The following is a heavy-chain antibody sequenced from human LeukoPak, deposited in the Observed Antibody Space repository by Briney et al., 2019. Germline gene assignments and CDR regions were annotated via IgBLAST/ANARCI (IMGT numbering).Heavy chain of an antibody. CDR3: AREQATGSDQ. V-gene: IGHV4-4*07. CDR1: GVPFYGYI. J-gene: IGHJ4*02. Sequence: SETLSLTCTASGVPFYGYIVNWVRQPAGKGLEWMGRIYSSGSTSYNPSLKNRLTISLDKTKNQISLKLTSVTPADPAMYVCAREQATGSDQWGQGTLVTVSS. CDR2: IYSSGST. D-gene: IGHD5-12*01.